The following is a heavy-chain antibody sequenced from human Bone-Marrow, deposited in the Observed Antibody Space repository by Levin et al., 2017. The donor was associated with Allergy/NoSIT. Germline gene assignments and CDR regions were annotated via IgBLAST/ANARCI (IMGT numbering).Heavy chain of an antibody. CDR2: ISDNGDST. D-gene: IGHD6-19*01. CDR1: GFTFSSYA. J-gene: IGHJ4*02. Sequence: PGGSLRLSCAASGFTFSSYAMTWVRQAPGKGLEWVSTISDNGDSTYSADSVKGRFTVSRDNSRNTLYLQMNSLRAEDTAVYYCAKRAVAMAAPGGFLYFDHWGQGTLVTVSS. V-gene: IGHV3-23*01. CDR3: AKRAVAMAAPGGFLYFDH.